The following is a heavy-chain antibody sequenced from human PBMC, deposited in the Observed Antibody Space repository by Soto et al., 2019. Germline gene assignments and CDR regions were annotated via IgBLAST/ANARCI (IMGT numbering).Heavy chain of an antibody. CDR1: GFIFSNAW. Sequence: VSLRLSCAASGFIFSNAWMSWVRQAPGKGLEWVGRIKSKINGGTTDYAAPVRGRFSISRDDSKNTLYLQMNSLKTEDTAVYYCTTDDPINRYWGQGTPVTVSS. CDR2: IKSKINGGTT. CDR3: TTDDPINRY. V-gene: IGHV3-15*01. J-gene: IGHJ4*02.